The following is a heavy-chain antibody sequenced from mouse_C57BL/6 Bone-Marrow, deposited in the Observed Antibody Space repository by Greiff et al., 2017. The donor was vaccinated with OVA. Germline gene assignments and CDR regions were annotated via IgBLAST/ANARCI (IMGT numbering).Heavy chain of an antibody. CDR1: GYTFTSYW. J-gene: IGHJ1*03. V-gene: IGHV1-64*01. Sequence: VQLQQPGAELVKPGASVKLSCKASGYTFTSYWMHWVKQRPGQGLEWIGMIHPNSGSTNYNEKFKSKATLTVDKSSSTAYMQLSSLTSEDSAVYYGARRTRSYWYFDVWGTGTTVTVSS. CDR3: ARRTRSYWYFDV. CDR2: IHPNSGST.